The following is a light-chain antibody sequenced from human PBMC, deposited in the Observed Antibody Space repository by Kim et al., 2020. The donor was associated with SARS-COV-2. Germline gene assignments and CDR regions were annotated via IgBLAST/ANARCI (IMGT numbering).Light chain of an antibody. CDR3: QQYNNWPPFT. J-gene: IGKJ3*01. CDR2: GAS. V-gene: IGKV3-15*01. Sequence: SPGERATLSCRASQSVSSNFAWYQQKPGQAPRLLIYGASTRATGIPARFSGSGSGTEFTLTISSLQSEDFAVYYCQQYNNWPPFTFGPGTKVDIK. CDR1: QSVSSN.